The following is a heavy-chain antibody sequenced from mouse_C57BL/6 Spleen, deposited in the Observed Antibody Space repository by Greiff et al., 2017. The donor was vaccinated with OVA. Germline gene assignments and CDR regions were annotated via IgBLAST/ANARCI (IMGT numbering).Heavy chain of an antibody. CDR3: ARGDYGSSHYFDY. V-gene: IGHV1-7*01. J-gene: IGHJ2*01. CDR2: INPSSGYT. Sequence: VQRVESGAELAKPGASVKLSCKASGYTFTSYWMHWVKQRPGQGLEWIGYINPSSGYTKYNQKFKDKATLTADKSSSTAYMQLSSLTYEDSAVYYCARGDYGSSHYFDYWGQGTTLTVSS. CDR1: GYTFTSYW. D-gene: IGHD1-1*01.